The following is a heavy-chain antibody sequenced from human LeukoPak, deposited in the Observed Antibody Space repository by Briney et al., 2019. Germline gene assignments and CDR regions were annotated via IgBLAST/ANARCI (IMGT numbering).Heavy chain of an antibody. CDR2: ISLTGLT. D-gene: IGHD2-8*01. Sequence: KPSQTLSLTCTVSGGSISSGDYYWSWIRQPPGKGLEWIGEISLTGLTHYNPSLESRVTVSLDKSKNQLSLNLTSVTAADTAVYYCSRENGAFSPFGYWGQGTLVTVLS. CDR1: GGSISSGDYY. CDR3: SRENGAFSPFGY. V-gene: IGHV4-30-4*01. J-gene: IGHJ4*02.